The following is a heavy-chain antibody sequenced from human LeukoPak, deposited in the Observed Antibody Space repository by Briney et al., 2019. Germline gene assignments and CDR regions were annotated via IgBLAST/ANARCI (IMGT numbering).Heavy chain of an antibody. Sequence: ASVKVCCKASGYTFTGYYMHWVRQAPGQGLELMGWINPNSGGTTYAQKFQGRVTMTRATSISTAYMELSRLRSDDTAVYYCARDYCSSTSCRLDYWGQGTLVTVSS. CDR2: INPNSGGT. V-gene: IGHV1-2*02. J-gene: IGHJ4*02. CDR1: GYTFTGYY. D-gene: IGHD2-2*01. CDR3: ARDYCSSTSCRLDY.